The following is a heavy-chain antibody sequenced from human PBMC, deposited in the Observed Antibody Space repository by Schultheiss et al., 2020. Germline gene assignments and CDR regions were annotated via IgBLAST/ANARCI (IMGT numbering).Heavy chain of an antibody. V-gene: IGHV3-7*03. CDR1: GFTFSSYW. CDR3: AREVGGYYGDY. Sequence: GESLKISCAASGFTFSSYWMSWVRQAPGKGLEWVANIKQDGSEKYYVDSVKGRFTISRDNAKNSLYLQMNSLRAEDTAVYYCAREVGGYYGDYWGQGTLVTVSS. D-gene: IGHD3-22*01. J-gene: IGHJ4*02. CDR2: IKQDGSEK.